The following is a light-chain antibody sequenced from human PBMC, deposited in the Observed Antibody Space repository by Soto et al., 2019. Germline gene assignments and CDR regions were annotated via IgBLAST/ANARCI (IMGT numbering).Light chain of an antibody. Sequence: QAVVTQPPSVSGAPGQRVTISCTGSSSNIGAGHDVYWYQQLPGTAPKLLISGDSNRPSGVPDRFSGSKSGTSASLAITGLQAEDEADYYCQSYDSSLSGSEVFGGGTKLTVL. V-gene: IGLV1-40*01. J-gene: IGLJ2*01. CDR1: SSNIGAGHD. CDR3: QSYDSSLSGSEV. CDR2: GDS.